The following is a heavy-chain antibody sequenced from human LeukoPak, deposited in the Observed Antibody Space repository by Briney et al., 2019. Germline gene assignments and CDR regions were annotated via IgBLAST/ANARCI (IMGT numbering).Heavy chain of an antibody. J-gene: IGHJ5*02. D-gene: IGHD2-2*01. CDR2: IIPIFGTA. CDR3: ARESRGVPENNWFDP. CDR1: GYTLTELS. V-gene: IGHV1-69*13. Sequence: SVNVSCKVSGYTLTELSMHWVRQAPGQGLEWMGGIIPIFGTANYAQKFQGRVTITADESTSTAYMELSSLRSEDTAVYYCARESRGVPENNWFDPWGQGTLVTVSS.